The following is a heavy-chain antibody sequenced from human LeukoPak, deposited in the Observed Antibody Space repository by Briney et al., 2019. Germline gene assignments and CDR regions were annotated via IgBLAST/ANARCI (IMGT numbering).Heavy chain of an antibody. CDR1: GFTFSNSW. Sequence: GSLRLSCAASGFTFSNSWMAWVRQAPGKGLEWVANIKQDGSTKHYADSLKGRFTISRDNPKNSLYLQMNNLRVDDTAVYYCTRDTDGSLDYWGQGILVTVAS. V-gene: IGHV3-7*01. CDR2: IKQDGSTK. D-gene: IGHD1-26*01. J-gene: IGHJ4*02. CDR3: TRDTDGSLDY.